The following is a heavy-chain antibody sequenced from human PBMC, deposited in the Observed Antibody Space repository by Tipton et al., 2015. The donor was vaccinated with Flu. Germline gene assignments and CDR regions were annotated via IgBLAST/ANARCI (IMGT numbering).Heavy chain of an antibody. Sequence: TLSLTCAVYGGSFSGYYWSWIRQPPGKGLEWIGEINNNGSTNYNPSLKSRVTISVDTSKNQFSLKLSSVTAADTAVYYCAKYSTMIVGASYDAFDIWGQGTMVTVSS. D-gene: IGHD1-26*01. CDR3: AKYSTMIVGASYDAFDI. V-gene: IGHV4-34*01. CDR2: INNNGST. CDR1: GGSFSGYY. J-gene: IGHJ3*02.